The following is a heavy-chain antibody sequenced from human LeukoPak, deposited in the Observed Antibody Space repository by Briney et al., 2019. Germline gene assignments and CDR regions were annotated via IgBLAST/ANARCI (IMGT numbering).Heavy chain of an antibody. J-gene: IGHJ4*02. CDR1: GYTFNNYN. CDR3: ARRSYESSGYYYYFDY. CDR2: INTNTGNP. V-gene: IGHV7-4-1*02. Sequence: GASVKVSCKASGYTFNNYNIHWLRQAPGQGLEWMGWINTNTGNPTYAQGFTGRFVFSLDTSVSTAYVQISSLKAEDTAVYYCARRSYESSGYYYYFDYWGQGTLVTVSS. D-gene: IGHD3-22*01.